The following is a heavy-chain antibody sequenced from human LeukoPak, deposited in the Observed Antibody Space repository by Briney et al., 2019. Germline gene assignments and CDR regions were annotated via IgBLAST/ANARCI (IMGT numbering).Heavy chain of an antibody. CDR3: AREKDGYNHYFDY. V-gene: IGHV3-7*01. D-gene: IGHD5-24*01. J-gene: IGHJ4*02. CDR1: GFTFSSYW. CDR2: IKQDGSEK. Sequence: GGSLRLSCAASGFTFSSYWMSWVRQAAGKGLEWVANIKQDGSEKYYVDSVKGRFTISRDNAKNSLYLQMNSLRAEDTAVYYCAREKDGYNHYFDYWGQGTLVTVSS.